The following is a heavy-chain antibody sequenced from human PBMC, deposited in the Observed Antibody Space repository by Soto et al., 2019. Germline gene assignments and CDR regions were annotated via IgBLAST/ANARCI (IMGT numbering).Heavy chain of an antibody. J-gene: IGHJ3*02. Sequence: QLQLQESGSGLVKPSQTLSLTCAVSGGSISSGGYSWSWIRQPPGKGLEWIGYIYHSGSTYYNPSLKSRVTISVDRSKNQFSLTLSSVTAADTAVYYCARGWGYYDSSGYYYYAFDIWGQGTMVTVSS. V-gene: IGHV4-30-2*01. CDR1: GGSISSGGYS. CDR3: ARGWGYYDSSGYYYYAFDI. D-gene: IGHD3-22*01. CDR2: IYHSGST.